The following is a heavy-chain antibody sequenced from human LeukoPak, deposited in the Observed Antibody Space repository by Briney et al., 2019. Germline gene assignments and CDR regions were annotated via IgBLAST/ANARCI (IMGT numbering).Heavy chain of an antibody. V-gene: IGHV3-23*01. Sequence: GGSLRLSCGASGFTFSRHAMNWVRQPPGKGLEWVSGIDGSGSLTFYADSVKGRFTISRDNSENRLYLQMNSLRAEDKAVYYCGRVSTVTANFDYWGQGSLVTVSS. J-gene: IGHJ4*02. D-gene: IGHD2-21*02. CDR3: GRVSTVTANFDY. CDR1: GFTFSRHA. CDR2: IDGSGSLT.